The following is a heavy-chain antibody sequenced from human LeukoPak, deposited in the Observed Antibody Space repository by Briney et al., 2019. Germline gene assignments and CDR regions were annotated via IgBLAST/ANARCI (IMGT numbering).Heavy chain of an antibody. CDR3: AKGPARRYCSSTSCYYFDY. CDR2: IWYDGSNK. D-gene: IGHD2-2*01. CDR1: GFTFSSYG. V-gene: IGHV3-33*06. Sequence: GGSLRLSCAASGFTFSSYGMHWVRQAPGKGLEWVAVIWYDGSNKYYADSVKGRFTISRDNSKNTLYLQMNSLRAEDTAVYYCAKGPARRYCSSTSCYYFDYWGQGTLVTVSS. J-gene: IGHJ4*02.